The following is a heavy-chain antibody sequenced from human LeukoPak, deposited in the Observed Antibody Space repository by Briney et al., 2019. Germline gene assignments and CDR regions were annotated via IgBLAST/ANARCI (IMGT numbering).Heavy chain of an antibody. D-gene: IGHD1-26*01. CDR3: ARASPDIVGAMYYFDY. CDR2: ISSTGGTT. V-gene: IGHV3-23*01. CDR1: GITFSSYG. J-gene: IGHJ4*02. Sequence: GGSLRLSCAASGITFSSYGMSWVRRAPGKGLEWVSSISSTGGTTYYADSVKGRFTISRDNSKNTLYLQMGSLRAEDMAVYYCARASPDIVGAMYYFDYWGQGTLVTVSS.